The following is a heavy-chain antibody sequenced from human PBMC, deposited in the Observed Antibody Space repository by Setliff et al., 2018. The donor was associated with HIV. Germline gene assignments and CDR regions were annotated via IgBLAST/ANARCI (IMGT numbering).Heavy chain of an antibody. CDR1: GGSISSGGYS. V-gene: IGHV4-30-2*01. CDR3: ARVELLSFGETLRPSGFDI. J-gene: IGHJ3*02. Sequence: PSETLSLTCTVSGGSISSGGYSWSWSRQPPGKGLEWIGCIYYSGKIYYNRSLKSRITISLDRSKNQFSLNLTSVTAADTAVYYCARVELLSFGETLRPSGFDIWGQGTVVTVSS. CDR2: IYYSGKI. D-gene: IGHD3-10*01.